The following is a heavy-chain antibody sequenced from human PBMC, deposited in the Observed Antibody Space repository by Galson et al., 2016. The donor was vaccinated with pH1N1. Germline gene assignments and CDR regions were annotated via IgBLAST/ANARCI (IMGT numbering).Heavy chain of an antibody. CDR1: GESMTSSAYY. V-gene: IGHV4-39*01. CDR2: IYYSGST. CDR3: ARLDRNSFDYFDY. J-gene: IGHJ4*02. Sequence: SETLSLTCTVSGESMTSSAYYWNWIRQPPGKGLEWIGSIYYSGSTYYNPSLKSRVTVSVDTSKNQFSLKLSSVTAADTAVYYCARLDRNSFDYFDYWGQGTLVTVSS. D-gene: IGHD5-18*01.